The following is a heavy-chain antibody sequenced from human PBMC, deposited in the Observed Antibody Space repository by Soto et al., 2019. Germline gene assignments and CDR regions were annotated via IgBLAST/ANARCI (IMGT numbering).Heavy chain of an antibody. V-gene: IGHV1-24*01. J-gene: IGHJ3*02. CDR1: GYTLTELS. CDR2: FDPEDGET. Sequence: EASVKVSCKVSGYTLTELSIHWVRQAPGKGLEWMGGFDPEDGETIYAQKFQGRVTMTEDTSTDTAYMGLSSLRSEDTAVYYCATVGNSGYDLGAFDIWGQGTMVTVSS. CDR3: ATVGNSGYDLGAFDI. D-gene: IGHD5-12*01.